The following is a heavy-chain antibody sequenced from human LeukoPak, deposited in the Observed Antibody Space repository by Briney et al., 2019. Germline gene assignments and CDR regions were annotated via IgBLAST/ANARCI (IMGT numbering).Heavy chain of an antibody. D-gene: IGHD3-10*01. J-gene: IGHJ3*02. V-gene: IGHV4-59*08. CDR3: ARRRGDYGSGEFDI. CDR1: GGSISSYK. CDR2: IHYSEST. Sequence: PSETLSLTCTVSGGSISSYKWNWIRQPPGKGLEWIGYIHYSESTNYNPSLKSRVTTSEDTSKNQLSLKLSSVTAADTAVYYCARRRGDYGSGEFDIWGQGTMVTVST.